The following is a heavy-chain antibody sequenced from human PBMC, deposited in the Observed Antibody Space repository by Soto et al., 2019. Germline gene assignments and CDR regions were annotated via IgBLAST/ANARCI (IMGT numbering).Heavy chain of an antibody. J-gene: IGHJ6*03. CDR2: ISSSSSTI. D-gene: IGHD3-3*01. CDR1: GFTFSSYS. V-gene: IGHV3-48*01. CDR3: ASLQRDYDFWSGYYHRNMDV. Sequence: GGSLRLSCAASGFTFSSYSMNWVRQAPGKGLEWVSYISSSSSTIYYADSVKGRFTISRDNAKNSLYLQMNSLRAEDTAVYYCASLQRDYDFWSGYYHRNMDVWGKGTTVTVSS.